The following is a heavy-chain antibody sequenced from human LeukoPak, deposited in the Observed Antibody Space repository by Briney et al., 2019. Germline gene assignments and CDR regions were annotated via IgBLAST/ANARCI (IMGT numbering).Heavy chain of an antibody. V-gene: IGHV6-1*01. CDR3: ARSYKYGYDF. J-gene: IGHJ4*02. CDR1: GDSVSSNSVG. Sequence: SQTLSLTCAISGDSVSSNSVGWHWIRQPPSRGLEWLGRTYYRSKWSNYYALSVKSRLTFNPDTSKNQFSLQLNSVTPDDTAVYYCARSYKYGYDFWGQGTLVTVSS. CDR2: TYYRSKWSN. D-gene: IGHD5-24*01.